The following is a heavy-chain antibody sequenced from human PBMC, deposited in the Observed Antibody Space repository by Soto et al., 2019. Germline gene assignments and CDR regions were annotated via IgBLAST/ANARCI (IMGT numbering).Heavy chain of an antibody. V-gene: IGHV3-30*18. CDR3: AKERDVDTAMVTFYFDY. Sequence: LRLSCAASGFTFSSYCMHWVRQAPGKGLEWVAVISYDGSNKYYADSVKGRFTISRDNSKNTLYLQMNSLRAEDTAVYYCAKERDVDTAMVTFYFDYWGQGTLVTVSS. D-gene: IGHD5-18*01. CDR2: ISYDGSNK. CDR1: GFTFSSYC. J-gene: IGHJ4*02.